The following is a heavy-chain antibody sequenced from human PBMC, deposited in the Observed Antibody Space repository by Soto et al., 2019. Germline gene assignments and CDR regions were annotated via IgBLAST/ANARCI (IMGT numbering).Heavy chain of an antibody. V-gene: IGHV4-4*07. CDR3: ARETIAAAGYYYYGMDV. CDR2: IYTSGST. CDR1: GGSISSYY. J-gene: IGHJ6*02. D-gene: IGHD6-13*01. Sequence: SETLSLTCTVSGGSISSYYWSWIRQPAGKGLEWIGRIYTSGSTNYNPSLKSRVTMSVDTSKNQFSLKLSSVTAADTAVYYCARETIAAAGYYYYGMDVWGQGTTVTVSS.